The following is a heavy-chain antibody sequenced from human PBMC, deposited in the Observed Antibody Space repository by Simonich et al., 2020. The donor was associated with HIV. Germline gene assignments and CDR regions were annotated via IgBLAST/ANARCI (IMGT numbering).Heavy chain of an antibody. CDR3: ARPAGTGTLGFDP. J-gene: IGHJ5*02. V-gene: IGHV4-34*01. D-gene: IGHD1-1*01. Sequence: QVQLQQWGAGLLKPSETLSLTCAVYGGSFSGYYWSWNRQPPGKGLEWFGEIKHSGSTNYTPALKSRVTISVDTSKNQFSLKLSSVTAADTAVYYCARPAGTGTLGFDPWGQGTLVTVSS. CDR2: IKHSGST. CDR1: GGSFSGYY.